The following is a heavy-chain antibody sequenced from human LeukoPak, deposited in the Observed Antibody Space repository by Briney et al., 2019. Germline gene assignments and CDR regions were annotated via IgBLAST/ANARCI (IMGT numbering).Heavy chain of an antibody. V-gene: IGHV3-53*01. J-gene: IGHJ4*02. CDR3: AKGGGSSCYSPSDY. CDR2: SYSDSNT. CDR1: GFTVSNNY. D-gene: IGHD2-15*01. Sequence: GGSLRLSCAASGFTVSNNYMSWVRQAPGKGLEWVSISYSDSNTNYADSVKGRFTISRDTSQNTLSLQMNSLRAEDTAVYCCAKGGGSSCYSPSDYWGQGTLVTVSS.